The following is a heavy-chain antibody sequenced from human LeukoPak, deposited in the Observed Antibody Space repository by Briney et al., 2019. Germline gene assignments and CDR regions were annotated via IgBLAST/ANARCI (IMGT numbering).Heavy chain of an antibody. D-gene: IGHD3-3*01. CDR2: ISAYNGNT. CDR1: GYTFTSYG. Sequence: ASVKVSCKASGYTFTSYGISWVRQAPGQGLEWMGWISAYNGNTNYAQKLQGRVTMTTDTSTSTAYMELRSLRSDDTAVYYCARANKRITIFGVGIIPKPFDYWGQGTLVTVSS. CDR3: ARANKRITIFGVGIIPKPFDY. V-gene: IGHV1-18*01. J-gene: IGHJ4*02.